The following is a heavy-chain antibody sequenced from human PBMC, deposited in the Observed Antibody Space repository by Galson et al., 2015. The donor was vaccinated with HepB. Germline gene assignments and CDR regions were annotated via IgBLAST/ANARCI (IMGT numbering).Heavy chain of an antibody. V-gene: IGHV4-34*01. Sequence: LSLTCAVYGGSFSGYYWSWIRQPPGKGLEWIGEINHSGSTNYNPSLKSRVTISVDTSKNQFSLKLSSVTAADTAVYYCARGFRMKFDPWGQGTLVTVSS. CDR1: GGSFSGYY. CDR3: ARGFRMKFDP. CDR2: INHSGST. J-gene: IGHJ5*02. D-gene: IGHD2-15*01.